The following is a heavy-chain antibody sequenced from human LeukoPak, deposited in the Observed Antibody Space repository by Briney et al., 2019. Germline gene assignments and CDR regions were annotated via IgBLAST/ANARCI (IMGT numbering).Heavy chain of an antibody. CDR3: ARGVDYYGV. D-gene: IGHD3-10*01. CDR1: GFTFSNYW. V-gene: IGHV4-34*01. J-gene: IGHJ4*02. CDR2: INHSGGT. Sequence: PGGSLRLSCVASGFTFSNYWLTWVRQPPVKGLEWIGEINHSGGTNYNPSLKSRVTISVDTSKKQFSLKLSSVTAADTAVYYCARGVDYYGVWGQGTLVTVSS.